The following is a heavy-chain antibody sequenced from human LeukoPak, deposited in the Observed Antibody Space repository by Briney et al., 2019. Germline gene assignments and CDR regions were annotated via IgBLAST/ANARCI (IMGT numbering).Heavy chain of an antibody. CDR2: IKQDGSEK. J-gene: IGHJ4*02. V-gene: IGHV3-7*01. Sequence: PGGSLRLSCAASGFTFTTYWMHWVRQAPGKGLEWVANIKQDGSEKYHVDSVKGRFTISRDNGKNSVYLQMNSLRAEDTDVYYCARDGGHGGDLDYWGQGTLVTVSS. CDR3: ARDGGHGGDLDY. D-gene: IGHD2-21*02. CDR1: GFTFTTYW.